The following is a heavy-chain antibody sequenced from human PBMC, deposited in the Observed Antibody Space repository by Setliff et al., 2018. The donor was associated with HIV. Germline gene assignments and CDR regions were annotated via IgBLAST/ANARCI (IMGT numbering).Heavy chain of an antibody. J-gene: IGHJ6*03. Sequence: SETLSLTCSVSGDSISSGSYYWSWIRLPAGKGLEWIGQIHTTGSTNYNPSLKSRVTISIDTSKNQFSLKLNSVTAADTAVYFCARVVYTYYYMDVWGKGTTVTVSS. V-gene: IGHV4-61*09. D-gene: IGHD4-4*01. CDR3: ARVVYTYYYMDV. CDR1: GDSISSGSYY. CDR2: IHTTGST.